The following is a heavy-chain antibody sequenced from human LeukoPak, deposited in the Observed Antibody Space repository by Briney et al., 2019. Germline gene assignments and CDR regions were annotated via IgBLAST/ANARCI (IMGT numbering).Heavy chain of an antibody. J-gene: IGHJ4*02. CDR1: GFTFSSYA. CDR3: AKDRYSSSWYGGCFDY. Sequence: GGSLRLSCAASGFTFSSYAMSWVRQAPGKGLEWVSAISGSGGSTYYADSVKGRFTISRDNSKSTLYLQMNSLRAEDTAVYYCAKDRYSSSWYGGCFDYWGQGTLVTVSS. D-gene: IGHD6-13*01. CDR2: ISGSGGST. V-gene: IGHV3-23*01.